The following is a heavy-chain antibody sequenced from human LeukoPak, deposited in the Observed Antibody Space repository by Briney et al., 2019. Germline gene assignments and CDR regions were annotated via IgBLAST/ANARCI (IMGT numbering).Heavy chain of an antibody. J-gene: IGHJ5*02. CDR3: AKAVTIGGGWFDP. Sequence: GGSLRLSCAASGFTVSSNFMSWVRQAPGKGLEWVSVIYSGGSTYYADSVKGRFTISRDNSKNTLYLQMNILRAEDTAVYYCAKAVTIGGGWFDPWGQGTLVTVSS. V-gene: IGHV3-53*01. CDR1: GFTVSSNF. CDR2: IYSGGST. D-gene: IGHD3-10*01.